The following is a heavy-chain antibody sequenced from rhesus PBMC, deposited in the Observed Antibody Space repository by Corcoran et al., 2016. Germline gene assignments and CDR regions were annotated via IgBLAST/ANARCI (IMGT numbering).Heavy chain of an antibody. Sequence: QVQLQESGPGLVKPSETLSLTCAVSGGSISSGYYYWSWNRQPPGKGLEWIGYITYSGSTSYNPSLKGRVTISCDTAKNQFSLKLSSVIAADTAVYFCARDTSSWSIDYWGQGVLVTVSS. V-gene: IGHV4-122*02. D-gene: IGHD6-13*01. J-gene: IGHJ4*01. CDR3: ARDTSSWSIDY. CDR2: ITYSGST. CDR1: GGSISSGYYY.